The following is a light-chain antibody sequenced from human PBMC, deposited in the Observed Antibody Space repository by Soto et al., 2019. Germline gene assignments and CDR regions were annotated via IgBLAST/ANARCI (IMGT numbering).Light chain of an antibody. CDR2: DVN. Sequence: QSALTQPASVSGSLGQSITISCTGSSSDVGGYNYVSWYQQHPGKAPKLVIYDVNNRPSGVSNRFSGSKSGNRASLSISGLQAEDEADYYCSSYTSSSTLYVFGTGTKLTVL. J-gene: IGLJ1*01. CDR1: SSDVGGYNY. CDR3: SSYTSSSTLYV. V-gene: IGLV2-14*03.